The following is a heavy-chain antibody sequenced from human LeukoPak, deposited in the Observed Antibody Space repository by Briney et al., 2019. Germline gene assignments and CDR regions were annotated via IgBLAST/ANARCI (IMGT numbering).Heavy chain of an antibody. J-gene: IGHJ4*02. D-gene: IGHD2-2*01. V-gene: IGHV3-64D*06. CDR3: VKGRVVPAAPLDY. CDR2: ISSNGGST. CDR1: GFTFSSYA. Sequence: PGGSLRLSCSASGFTFSSYAMHWVRQAPGKGLEYVSAISSNGGSTYYADSVKGRFTISRGNSKNTLYLQMSSLRAEDTAVYYCVKGRVVPAAPLDYWGQGTLVTVSS.